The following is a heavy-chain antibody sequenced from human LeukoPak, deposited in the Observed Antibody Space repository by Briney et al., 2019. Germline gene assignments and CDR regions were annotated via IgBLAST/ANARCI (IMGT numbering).Heavy chain of an antibody. CDR2: INHSGST. CDR3: ARGVNYYDSSGYLPRTKGYFDY. Sequence: SETLSLTCAVYGGSFSGYYWSWIRQPPGKGLEWIGEINHSGSTNYNPSLKSRVTISVDTSKNQFSLKLSSVTAADTAVNYCARGVNYYDSSGYLPRTKGYFDYWGQGTLVTVSS. CDR1: GGSFSGYY. J-gene: IGHJ4*02. D-gene: IGHD3-22*01. V-gene: IGHV4-34*01.